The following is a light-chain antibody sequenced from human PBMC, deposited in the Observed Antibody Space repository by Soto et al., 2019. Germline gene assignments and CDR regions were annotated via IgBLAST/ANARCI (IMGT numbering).Light chain of an antibody. Sequence: DIQMTQSPSSLSASVGDRVTITCRASQSISSYLNWYQHKPGKAPKLLIYAASSLQSGVPSRFSGSGSGTDFTLTISSLQPEDFATYYCQYSYDTPLTFGGGTKVDIK. CDR1: QSISSY. CDR3: QYSYDTPLT. V-gene: IGKV1-39*01. J-gene: IGKJ4*01. CDR2: AAS.